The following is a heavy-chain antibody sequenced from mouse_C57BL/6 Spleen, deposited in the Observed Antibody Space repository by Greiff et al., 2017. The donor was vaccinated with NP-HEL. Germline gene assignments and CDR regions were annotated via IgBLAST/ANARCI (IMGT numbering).Heavy chain of an antibody. V-gene: IGHV1-81*01. D-gene: IGHD1-1*01. CDR2: IYPRSGNT. J-gene: IGHJ4*01. Sequence: QVQLQQSGAELARPGASVKLSCKASGYTFTSYGISWVKQRTGQGLEWIGEIYPRSGNTYYNEKFKGKATLTADKSSSTAYMELRSLTSEDSAVYFCASPITAVVTTGALDYWGQGTSVTVSS. CDR1: GYTFTSYG. CDR3: ASPITAVVTTGALDY.